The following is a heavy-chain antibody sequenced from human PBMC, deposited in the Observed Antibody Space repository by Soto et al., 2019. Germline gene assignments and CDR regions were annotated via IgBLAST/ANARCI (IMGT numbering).Heavy chain of an antibody. V-gene: IGHV1-69*02. J-gene: IGHJ6*03. Sequence: GASVKVSCKASGGTFSSYTISWVRQAPEQGLEWMGRIIPILGIANYAQKFQGRVTITADKSTSTAYTELSSLRSEDTAVYYCDVSSSSAGYYYYMDVWGKGTTVTVSS. CDR1: GGTFSSYT. D-gene: IGHD6-6*01. CDR2: IIPILGIA. CDR3: DVSSSSAGYYYYMDV.